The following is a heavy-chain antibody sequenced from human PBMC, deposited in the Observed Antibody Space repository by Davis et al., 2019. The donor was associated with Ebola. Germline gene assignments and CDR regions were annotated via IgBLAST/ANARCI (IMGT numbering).Heavy chain of an antibody. Sequence: ASVKVSCMASGYTFTGYYMHWVRQAPGQGLEWMGRSNPNSGGTNSAQKFQGRVTMTRDTSISTAYMDLSRLRSEDTAVYYCARDSYDSSGYYPPRFDYWGQGTLVTVSS. CDR2: SNPNSGGT. V-gene: IGHV1-2*06. D-gene: IGHD3-22*01. CDR1: GYTFTGYY. CDR3: ARDSYDSSGYYPPRFDY. J-gene: IGHJ4*02.